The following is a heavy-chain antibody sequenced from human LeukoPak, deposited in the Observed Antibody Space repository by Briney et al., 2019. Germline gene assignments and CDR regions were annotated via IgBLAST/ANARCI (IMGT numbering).Heavy chain of an antibody. CDR3: ASMNVDMATIDY. V-gene: IGHV3-21*01. CDR2: ISSSSSYI. J-gene: IGHJ4*02. CDR1: GFTFSSYS. D-gene: IGHD5-24*01. Sequence: GGSLRLSCAASGFTFSSYSMNWVRQAPGKGLEWVSSISSSSSYIYYADSVKGRFTISRDNAKNSLYLQMNSLRAEDTAVYYCASMNVDMATIDYWGQGTLVTVSS.